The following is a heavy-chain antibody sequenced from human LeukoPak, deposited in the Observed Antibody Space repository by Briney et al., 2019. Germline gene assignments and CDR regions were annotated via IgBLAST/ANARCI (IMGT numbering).Heavy chain of an antibody. Sequence: GGSLRLSCAASGFTFSDYWMHWVRQAPGKGLVWVSHINADEDRAAYADSVKGRFTISRDNSKNTLYLQMNSLRAEDTAVYYCARALGAAGSYWGQGALVTVSS. CDR2: INADEDRA. J-gene: IGHJ4*02. D-gene: IGHD6-13*01. V-gene: IGHV3-74*01. CDR1: GFTFSDYW. CDR3: ARALGAAGSY.